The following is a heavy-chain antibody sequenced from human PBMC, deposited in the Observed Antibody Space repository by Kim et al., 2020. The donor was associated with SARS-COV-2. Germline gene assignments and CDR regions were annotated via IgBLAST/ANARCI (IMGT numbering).Heavy chain of an antibody. CDR2: ISGSGGST. CDR3: AKGLDCSSTSCYGRRPANYYYSYYGMAV. CDR1: GFTFSSYA. D-gene: IGHD2-2*01. J-gene: IGHJ6*02. Sequence: GGSLRLSCAASGFTFSSYAMSWVRQAPGKGLEWVSAISGSGGSTYYADSVKGRFTISRDNSKNTLYLQMNSLRAEDTAVYYCAKGLDCSSTSCYGRRPANYYYSYYGMAVWGQGTTVTVSS. V-gene: IGHV3-23*01.